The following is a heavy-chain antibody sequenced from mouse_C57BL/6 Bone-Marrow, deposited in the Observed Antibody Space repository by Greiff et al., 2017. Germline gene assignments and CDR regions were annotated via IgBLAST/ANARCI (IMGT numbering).Heavy chain of an antibody. V-gene: IGHV2-9-1*01. D-gene: IGHD1-1*01. J-gene: IGHJ1*03. Sequence: QVQLKQSGPGLVAPSQSLSIPCTVSGFSLTSYAISWVRQPPGKGLEWLGVIWTGGGTNYNSALKSRLSISKDNSKSQVFLKMNSRQTDDTARYYCARNPYYGSSYWYFDVWGTGTTVTVSS. CDR1: GFSLTSYA. CDR2: IWTGGGT. CDR3: ARNPYYGSSYWYFDV.